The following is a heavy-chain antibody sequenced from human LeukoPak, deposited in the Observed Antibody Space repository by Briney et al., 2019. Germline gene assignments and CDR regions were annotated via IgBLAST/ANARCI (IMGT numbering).Heavy chain of an antibody. CDR2: IGTAGDT. CDR1: GFTFSSYD. CDR3: ARAGTVTPFDY. V-gene: IGHV3-13*01. D-gene: IGHD4-17*01. Sequence: GGSLRLSCAASGFTFSSYDMHWVRQATGKGLEWVSAIGTAGDTYYPGSVKGRFTISRENAKNSLYLQMNSLRAGDTAVYYCARAGTVTPFDYWGQGTLVTVSS. J-gene: IGHJ4*02.